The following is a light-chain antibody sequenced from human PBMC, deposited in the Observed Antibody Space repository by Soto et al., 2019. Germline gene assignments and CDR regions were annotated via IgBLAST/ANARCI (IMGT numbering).Light chain of an antibody. CDR3: QQYDRFPYT. Sequence: DIQMTQSPSTLSASVGDTVPITCRASQSISNWLAWYQQKPGQAPKLLIHKASTLESGVPSRFSGSGSGTEFTLTISSLQPDDFATFYCQQYDRFPYTFGQGTKLEIK. J-gene: IGKJ2*01. V-gene: IGKV1-5*03. CDR1: QSISNW. CDR2: KAS.